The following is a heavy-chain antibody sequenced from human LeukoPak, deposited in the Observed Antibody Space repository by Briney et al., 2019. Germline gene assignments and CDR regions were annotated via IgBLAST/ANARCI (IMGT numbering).Heavy chain of an antibody. Sequence: GESLKISCKGSGYSFTSYWIGWVRQMPGKGLEWMGIIYPGDSDTRYSPSFQGQVTISADKSISTACLQWSSLKASDTAMYYCARHPPNPYYYDSSGPYYFDYWGQGTLVTVSS. J-gene: IGHJ4*02. CDR2: IYPGDSDT. D-gene: IGHD3-22*01. CDR3: ARHPPNPYYYDSSGPYYFDY. V-gene: IGHV5-51*01. CDR1: GYSFTSYW.